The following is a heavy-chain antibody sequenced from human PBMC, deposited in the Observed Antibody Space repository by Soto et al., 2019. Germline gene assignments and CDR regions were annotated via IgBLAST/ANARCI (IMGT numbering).Heavy chain of an antibody. Sequence: QVQLVQSGAEVKKPGSSVKVSCKASGGTFSSYTISWVRQAPGQGLEWMGRIIPILGIANYAQKFQGRVTFTAEKPPDTAYMELGGLRSGDTAVYYCARDGMGAYCGGVGYLEGYWGQGTLVTVSS. CDR2: IIPILGIA. J-gene: IGHJ4*02. V-gene: IGHV1-69*08. D-gene: IGHD2-21*01. CDR3: ARDGMGAYCGGVGYLEGY. CDR1: GGTFSSYT.